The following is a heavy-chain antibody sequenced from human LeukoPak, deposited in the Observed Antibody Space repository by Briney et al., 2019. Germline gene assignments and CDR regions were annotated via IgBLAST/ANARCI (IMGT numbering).Heavy chain of an antibody. CDR3: AREGGYSGSYFDY. CDR2: IRSSSSSM. Sequence: PGGSLRLSCAASGFTFSSYWMHWVRQAPGKGLEWASAIRSSSSSMNYRDSVKDRFTISRDDAKNSLYLQMDSLRAEDTAVYYCAREGGYSGSYFDYWGQGTLVTVSS. CDR1: GFTFSSYW. V-gene: IGHV3-21*01. D-gene: IGHD1-26*01. J-gene: IGHJ4*02.